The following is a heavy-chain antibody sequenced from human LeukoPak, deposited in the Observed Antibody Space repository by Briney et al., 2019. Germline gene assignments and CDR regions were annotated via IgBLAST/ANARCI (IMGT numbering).Heavy chain of an antibody. J-gene: IGHJ4*02. V-gene: IGHV3-23*01. Sequence: GGSLRLSCAASGFTFSSYAMSWVRQAPGKGLEWVSAISGSGGSTYYADSVKGRFTISRDNSKNTLYLQMNGLRAEDTAVYYCAKDASGYSYGYYFDYWGQGTLVTVSS. D-gene: IGHD5-18*01. CDR1: GFTFSSYA. CDR3: AKDASGYSYGYYFDY. CDR2: ISGSGGST.